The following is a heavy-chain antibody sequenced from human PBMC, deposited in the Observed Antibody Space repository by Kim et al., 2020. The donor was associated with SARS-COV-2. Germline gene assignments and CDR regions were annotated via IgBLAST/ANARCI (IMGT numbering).Heavy chain of an antibody. D-gene: IGHD6-13*01. CDR1: GDSVSSNSAA. Sequence: SQTLSLTCAISGDSVSSNSAAWNWIRQSPSRGLEWLGRTYYRSKWYNDYAVSVKSRITINPDTSKNQFSLQLNSVTPEDTAVYYCARVGRVQQLVRLGAFDIWGQGTMVTVSS. V-gene: IGHV6-1*01. J-gene: IGHJ3*02. CDR3: ARVGRVQQLVRLGAFDI. CDR2: TYYRSKWYN.